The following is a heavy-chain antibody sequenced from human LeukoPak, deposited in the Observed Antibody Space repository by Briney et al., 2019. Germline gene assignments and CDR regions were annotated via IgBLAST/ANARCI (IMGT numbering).Heavy chain of an antibody. Sequence: GASVKVSCKASGGTFSSYAISWVRQAPGQGLEWMGRIIPIFGTANYAQKFQGRVTITTDESTSTAYMELSSLRSEDTAVYYCVRDGGSSGYYNPFDYWGQGTLVTVSS. J-gene: IGHJ4*02. CDR2: IIPIFGTA. V-gene: IGHV1-69*05. CDR1: GGTFSSYA. D-gene: IGHD3-22*01. CDR3: VRDGGSSGYYNPFDY.